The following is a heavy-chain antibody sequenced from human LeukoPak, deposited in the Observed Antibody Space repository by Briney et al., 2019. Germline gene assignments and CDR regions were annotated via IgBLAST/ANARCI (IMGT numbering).Heavy chain of an antibody. CDR2: IKQDGSEK. V-gene: IGHV3-7*03. D-gene: IGHD3-9*01. Sequence: GGSLRLSCAASGFTFSLYWMNWVRRAPGKGLEWVANIKQDGSEKNYVDSVKGRFTISRDNAKNSLYLQMNNLRVEDTAMYYCAGGTGFINKGWGQGTLVTVSS. J-gene: IGHJ4*02. CDR3: AGGTGFINKG. CDR1: GFTFSLYW.